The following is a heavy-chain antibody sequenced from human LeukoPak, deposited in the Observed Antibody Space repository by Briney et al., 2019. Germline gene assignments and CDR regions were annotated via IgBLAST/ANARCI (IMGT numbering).Heavy chain of an antibody. D-gene: IGHD2-15*01. CDR1: VFTLDYYT. Sequence: GGSLRLSCAAYVFTLDYYTMDWGRQAPGKGLEWVSGISWDGAGTYYADSVKGRFTLSRDNSKNSLYLQMSSLRTEDTAFYYCAKDGVVAALGDNWFDSWGQGTLVTVSA. J-gene: IGHJ5*01. V-gene: IGHV3-43*01. CDR3: AKDGVVAALGDNWFDS. CDR2: ISWDGAGT.